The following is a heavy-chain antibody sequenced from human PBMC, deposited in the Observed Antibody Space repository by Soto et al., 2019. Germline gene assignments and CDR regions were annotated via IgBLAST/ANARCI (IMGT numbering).Heavy chain of an antibody. D-gene: IGHD2-2*01. CDR2: IRSKGNNYAT. J-gene: IGHJ2*01. V-gene: IGHV3-73*02. CDR1: GFSFSNSA. CDR3: IRYARTLGWFFDL. Sequence: EVQLVESGGGLVQPGGSLKLSCAASGFSFSNSAMHWVRQASGKGLEWVGRIRSKGNNYATEYAASLKGRFTISRDDSKNTAYLQMNNLETEDTVVYYCIRYARTLGWFFDLWGRGTLVTVSS.